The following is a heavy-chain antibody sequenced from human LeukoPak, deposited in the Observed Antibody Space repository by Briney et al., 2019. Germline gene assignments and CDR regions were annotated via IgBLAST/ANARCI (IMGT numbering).Heavy chain of an antibody. CDR3: PRARGSGWYFGY. CDR1: GYTFTSYY. Sequence: ASVKVSCKASGYTFTSYYMHWVRQAPGQGLEWMGGIIPIFGTANYAQKFQGRVTITADESTGTAYMELSSLRSEDTAVYYCPRARGSGWYFGYWGQGTLVTVSS. D-gene: IGHD6-19*01. V-gene: IGHV1-69*13. J-gene: IGHJ4*02. CDR2: IIPIFGTA.